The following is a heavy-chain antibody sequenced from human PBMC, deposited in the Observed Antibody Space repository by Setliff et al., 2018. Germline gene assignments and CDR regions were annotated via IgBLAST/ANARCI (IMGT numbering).Heavy chain of an antibody. CDR2: IYHSGRT. J-gene: IGHJ3*02. V-gene: IGHV4-39*01. CDR1: GDSISDISYY. Sequence: SETLSLTCTISGDSISDISYYWGFIRQSPGKGPEWIGSIYHSGRTNYNPSLRSRVTISVDTSKNQFSLKVSSVTAADTAVYYCARHENDYGDYDDAFDIWGQGTMVTVSS. CDR3: ARHENDYGDYDDAFDI. D-gene: IGHD4-17*01.